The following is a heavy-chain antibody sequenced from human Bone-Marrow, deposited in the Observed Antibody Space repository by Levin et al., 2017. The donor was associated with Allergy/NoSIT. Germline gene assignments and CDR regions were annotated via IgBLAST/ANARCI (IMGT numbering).Heavy chain of an antibody. Sequence: ASVKVSCKTSGYTFTNYDINWVRQATGQGLEWMGWMNPNSGVTANAQRFQGRVTMTRDTSMSTAYMELNYLTSEDTAVYFCARAHSYAYGLDVWGQGTTVTVSS. CDR2: MNPNSGVT. CDR3: ARAHSYAYGLDV. CDR1: GYTFTNYD. D-gene: IGHD3-16*01. J-gene: IGHJ6*02. V-gene: IGHV1-8*02.